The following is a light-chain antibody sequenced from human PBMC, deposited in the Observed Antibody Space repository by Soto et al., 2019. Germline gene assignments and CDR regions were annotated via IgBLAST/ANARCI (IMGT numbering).Light chain of an antibody. V-gene: IGKV3-20*01. CDR3: QQYGDSRYT. Sequence: ETVLTQSPGTLSLSPGDRATLSCRASQSVNNNYLAWYQQIPGQAPRLLIYGASNKATGIPDRFSGSGSGTDFTLTSSRLETEDFAVYYCQQYGDSRYTFGQGTKLEIK. CDR2: GAS. J-gene: IGKJ2*01. CDR1: QSVNNNY.